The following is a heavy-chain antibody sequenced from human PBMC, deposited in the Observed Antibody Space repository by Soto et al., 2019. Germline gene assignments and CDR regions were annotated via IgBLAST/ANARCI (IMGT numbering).Heavy chain of an antibody. J-gene: IGHJ4*02. V-gene: IGHV4-4*02. D-gene: IGHD3-16*01. CDR1: GGSISSSNW. CDR2: IYHSGST. Sequence: SETLSLTCAVSGGSISSSNWWSWVRQPPGKGLEWIGEIYHSGSTNYNPSLKSRVTISGDSSNNQFSLKLNSVTAADTDVYYCARHGGYYFDYWGQGAPVTVSS. CDR3: ARHGGYYFDY.